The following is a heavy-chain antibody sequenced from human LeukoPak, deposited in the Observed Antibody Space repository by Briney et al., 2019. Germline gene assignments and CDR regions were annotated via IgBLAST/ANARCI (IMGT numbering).Heavy chain of an antibody. Sequence: GGSLRLSCAASGFTISDYYMSWIRQAPGKGLEWVSYIGSGGGSIYYADSVKGRFTISRDNAKNSLYLQMNSLRAEDTAVYYCARVGTYYYDSSGYYWGQGTLVTVSS. CDR1: GFTISDYY. J-gene: IGHJ4*02. CDR3: ARVGTYYYDSSGYY. CDR2: IGSGGGSI. V-gene: IGHV3-11*01. D-gene: IGHD3-22*01.